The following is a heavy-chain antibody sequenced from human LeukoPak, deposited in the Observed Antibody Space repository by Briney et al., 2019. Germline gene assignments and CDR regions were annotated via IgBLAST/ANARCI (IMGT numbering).Heavy chain of an antibody. V-gene: IGHV4-34*01. CDR3: ARGHSEYYDSSGYEQYFDY. D-gene: IGHD3-22*01. Sequence: SETLSLTCAVYGGSFSGYYWSWIRQPPGKGLEWIGEINHSGSTNYNPSLKSRVTISVDTSKNQFSLKLSSVTAADTAVYYCARGHSEYYDSSGYEQYFDYWGQGTLVTVSS. CDR1: GGSFSGYY. CDR2: INHSGST. J-gene: IGHJ4*02.